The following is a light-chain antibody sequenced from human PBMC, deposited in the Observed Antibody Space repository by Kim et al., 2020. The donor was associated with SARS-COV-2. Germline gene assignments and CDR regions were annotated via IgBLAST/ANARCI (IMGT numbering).Light chain of an antibody. CDR2: SAS. V-gene: IGKV3-15*01. CDR1: QTVFRN. J-gene: IGKJ1*01. CDR3: QQHNSWWT. Sequence: AVSQGERATLSCRTSQTVFRNLAWYQQKPGQPPRLLIYSASTRAAGIPARFSGSGSGTEFTLVISSLQSDDFAVYYCQQHNSWWTFGQGTKVDIK.